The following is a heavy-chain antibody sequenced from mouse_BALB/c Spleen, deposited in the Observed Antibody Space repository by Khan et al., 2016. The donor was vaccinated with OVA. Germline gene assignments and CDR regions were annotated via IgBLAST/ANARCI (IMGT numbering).Heavy chain of an antibody. Sequence: QVQLKQSGAELVRPGASVKLSCKTSGYIFTSYWIHWVKQRSGQGLEWIARIYPGTGSTYYNEKFKGKATLTADQSSSTAYMQLSSLKSADSVVYLCAGGGDTTHAVDNWGQGTSGTVSS. V-gene: IGHV1S132*01. CDR2: IYPGTGST. J-gene: IGHJ4*01. CDR1: GYIFTSYW. D-gene: IGHD2-12*01. CDR3: AGGGDTTHAVDN.